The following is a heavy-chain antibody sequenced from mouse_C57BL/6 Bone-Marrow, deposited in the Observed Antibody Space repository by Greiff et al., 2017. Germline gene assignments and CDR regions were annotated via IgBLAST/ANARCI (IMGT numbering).Heavy chain of an antibody. CDR2: ITPNNGGT. J-gene: IGHJ3*01. CDR3: ARDYYGSSYWCAY. V-gene: IGHV1-22*01. Sequence: VHVKQSGPELVKPGASVQMSCKASGYTFTDYNMHWVKQSHGKSLEWIGYITPNNGGTSYTQKFKGKATLTVNKSSSTAYMELLSLTSEYSAVYYCARDYYGSSYWCAYWGQGTLGTVSA. CDR1: GYTFTDYN. D-gene: IGHD1-1*01.